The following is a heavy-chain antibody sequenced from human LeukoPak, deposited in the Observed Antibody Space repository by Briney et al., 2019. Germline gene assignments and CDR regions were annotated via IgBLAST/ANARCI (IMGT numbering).Heavy chain of an antibody. CDR3: AKEGMVRGVFDY. V-gene: IGHV3-9*03. J-gene: IGHJ4*02. CDR2: INWNSGSI. Sequence: GGSLRLSCAASGFTLDDFAMHWVRQAPGKGLEWVSGINWNSGSIGYAASVKGRFTISRDNAKNSLYLQMNSLRAEDMTLYYCAKEGMVRGVFDYWGQGTLVTVSS. D-gene: IGHD3-10*01. CDR1: GFTLDDFA.